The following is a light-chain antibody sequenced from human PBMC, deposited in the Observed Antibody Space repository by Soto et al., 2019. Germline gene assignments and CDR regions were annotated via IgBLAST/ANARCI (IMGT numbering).Light chain of an antibody. V-gene: IGKV3-15*01. CDR2: GAS. J-gene: IGKJ1*01. CDR3: QQSNNWPWT. Sequence: EIVMTQSPATLSVSPGERATLSCRASQSVSNNLAWYQQKPGQAPRLLIYGASTRATGVPARFSGSGSGTAFTLTISSLQSEDFAVYYCQQSNNWPWTFGQGTKVEIK. CDR1: QSVSNN.